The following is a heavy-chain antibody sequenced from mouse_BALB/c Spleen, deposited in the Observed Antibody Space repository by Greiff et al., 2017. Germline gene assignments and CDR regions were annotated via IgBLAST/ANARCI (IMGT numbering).Heavy chain of an antibody. CDR3: ARGTTVVAYWYFDV. CDR1: GYAFTNYL. D-gene: IGHD1-1*01. CDR2: INPGSGGT. Sequence: QVQLQQSGAELVRPGISVKVSCKASGYAFTNYLIEWVKQRPGQGLEWIGVINPGSGGTNYNEKFKGKATLTADKSSSTAYMQLSSLTSDDSAVYFCARGTTVVAYWYFDVWGAGTTVTVSS. J-gene: IGHJ1*01. V-gene: IGHV1-54*03.